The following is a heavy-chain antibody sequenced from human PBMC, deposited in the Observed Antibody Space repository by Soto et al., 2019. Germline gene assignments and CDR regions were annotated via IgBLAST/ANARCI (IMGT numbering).Heavy chain of an antibody. CDR2: ISGYNGDI. Sequence: QVHLVQSGGEVKKPGASVKVSCKASGYTFNRHGITWVQQAPGQGLEWMGWISGYNGDINYEQKFQGRVTLSSDTLTSTVYLELKSLRFDDTAVYYCARVRIVGAREIDFWGQGTLVTVSS. CDR3: ARVRIVGAREIDF. V-gene: IGHV1-18*04. J-gene: IGHJ4*02. D-gene: IGHD1-26*01. CDR1: GYTFNRHG.